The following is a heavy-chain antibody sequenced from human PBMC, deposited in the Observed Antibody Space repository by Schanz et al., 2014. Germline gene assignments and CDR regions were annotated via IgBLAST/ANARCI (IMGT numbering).Heavy chain of an antibody. CDR3: ARNRGSGGQNWYFDL. CDR1: GFTFSSYA. Sequence: EVQLVQSGGGLVQPGGSLRLSCAASGFTFSSYAMSWVRQAPGKGLEWVSAISGSGGSTYYADSVKGRFTISRDNSKTPLYLQMNSLRAGDAAVYYCARNRGSGGQNWYFDLWGRGTLVTVSS. D-gene: IGHD1-26*01. J-gene: IGHJ2*01. V-gene: IGHV3-23*04. CDR2: ISGSGGST.